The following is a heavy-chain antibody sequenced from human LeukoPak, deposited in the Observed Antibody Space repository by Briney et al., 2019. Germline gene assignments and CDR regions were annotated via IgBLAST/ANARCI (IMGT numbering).Heavy chain of an antibody. Sequence: ASVKVSCKASGYTFTGYYMHWVRQAPGQGLEWMGWINPNSGGTNYAQKFQGRVTMTRDTSISTAYMELSRLRSDDTAVYYCAKALDSGALPRGASYFAYWGQGTLVTVSS. J-gene: IGHJ4*02. CDR2: INPNSGGT. V-gene: IGHV1-2*02. CDR3: AKALDSGALPRGASYFAY. CDR1: GYTFTGYY. D-gene: IGHD2-15*01.